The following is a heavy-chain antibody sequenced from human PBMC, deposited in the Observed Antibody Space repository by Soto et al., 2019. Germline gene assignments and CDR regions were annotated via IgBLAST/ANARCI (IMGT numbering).Heavy chain of an antibody. D-gene: IGHD5-12*01. CDR2: ISGGGGTT. V-gene: IGHV3-23*01. CDR3: ATAQGVATIRSNVDY. CDR1: GLTFRSHA. J-gene: IGHJ4*02. Sequence: EVQLLESGGGLVQPGGSLRLSCAASGLTFRSHAMSWVRQAPGQGLEWVSGISGGGGTTHYPDPVSGRFTISRDNSKNTVVLQIDSLRADDTAVYYCATAQGVATIRSNVDYWGQGTVVTVSS.